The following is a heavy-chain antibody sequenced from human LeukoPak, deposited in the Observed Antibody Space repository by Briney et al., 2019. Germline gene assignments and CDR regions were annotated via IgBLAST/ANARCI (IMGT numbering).Heavy chain of an antibody. CDR2: IYPDDSDT. J-gene: IGHJ4*03. Sequence: GESLKISCKGSGYSVTNNWIGWVRQMPGRGLEWMGIIYPDDSDTRYSPSFQGQVTISADKSINTAYLQWSSLKASDTAMYYCARHPSYTSGWPLDYWGQGTTVTVSS. V-gene: IGHV5-51*01. D-gene: IGHD6-19*01. CDR1: GYSVTNNW. CDR3: ARHPSYTSGWPLDY.